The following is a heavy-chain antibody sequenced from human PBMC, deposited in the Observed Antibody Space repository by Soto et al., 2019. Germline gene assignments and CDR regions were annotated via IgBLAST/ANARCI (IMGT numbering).Heavy chain of an antibody. D-gene: IGHD6-25*01. CDR1: GGSISIYY. V-gene: IGHV4-59*01. Sequence: SETLSLTCTVSGGSISIYYWSLIRQAPGKGLEWIGYIYYSGSTNYNPSLKSRVTISVDTSKNQFTLKLSSVTAADTAVYYCAREGYSRVVGFFDYWGQGTLVTVSS. CDR2: IYYSGST. J-gene: IGHJ4*02. CDR3: AREGYSRVVGFFDY.